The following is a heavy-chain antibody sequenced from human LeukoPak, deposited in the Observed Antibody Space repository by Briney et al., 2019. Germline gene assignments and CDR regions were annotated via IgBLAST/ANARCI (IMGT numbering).Heavy chain of an antibody. V-gene: IGHV4-59*01. Sequence: SQTLSLTCTVAGGSISSYYWSWIRQPPGKGLEWIGYIYYSGSTNYNPSLKSRVTISVDTSKNQFSLNLTSVTAADTAVYYCARWGSIAVARFDYWGQGTLVTVSS. CDR1: GGSISSYY. CDR3: ARWGSIAVARFDY. J-gene: IGHJ4*02. D-gene: IGHD6-6*01. CDR2: IYYSGST.